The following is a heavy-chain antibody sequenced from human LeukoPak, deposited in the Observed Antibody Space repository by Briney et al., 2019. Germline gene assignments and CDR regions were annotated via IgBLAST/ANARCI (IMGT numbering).Heavy chain of an antibody. CDR1: GFTFRNYW. D-gene: IGHD1-26*01. J-gene: IGHJ3*02. CDR2: IKQEGSEK. V-gene: IGHV3-7*01. Sequence: GGSLRLSCAASGFTFRNYWMSWVRQVSGRGLEWVANIKQEGSEKYYLDSVKGRFTISRDDVKNSLYLQMNYLRAEDTAVYYCAREGSYIDAFDTWGQGTMVTVSS. CDR3: AREGSYIDAFDT.